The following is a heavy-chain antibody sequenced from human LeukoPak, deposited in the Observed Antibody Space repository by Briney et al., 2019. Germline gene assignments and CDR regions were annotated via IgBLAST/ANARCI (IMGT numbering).Heavy chain of an antibody. Sequence: PGGSLRLSCAASGFTFSSYAMSWVRQAPGKGLEWVSAVGGSTGGTYYADSVKGRFTISRDNSKNTLYLQMNSLRAEDTAVYYCAKEAFAVVPAAKSDYWGQGILVTVSP. CDR2: VGGSTGGT. CDR3: AKEAFAVVPAAKSDY. J-gene: IGHJ4*02. D-gene: IGHD2-2*01. V-gene: IGHV3-23*01. CDR1: GFTFSSYA.